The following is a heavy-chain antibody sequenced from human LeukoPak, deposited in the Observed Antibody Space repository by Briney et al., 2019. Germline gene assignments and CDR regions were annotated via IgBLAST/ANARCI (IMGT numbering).Heavy chain of an antibody. V-gene: IGHV4-34*01. CDR3: ARARAGFSYFDY. J-gene: IGHJ4*02. CDR1: GGSFSGYY. D-gene: IGHD6-19*01. Sequence: SETLSLTCAVYGGSFSGYYWSWIRQPPGKGLECIGEINHSGSNNYKPSLKSRVTISVDTSKNQFSLKLSSVTAADTAVYYCARARAGFSYFDYWGQGTLVTVSS. CDR2: INHSGSN.